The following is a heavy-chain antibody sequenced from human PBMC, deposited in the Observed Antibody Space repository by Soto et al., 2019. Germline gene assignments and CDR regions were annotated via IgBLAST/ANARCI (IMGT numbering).Heavy chain of an antibody. CDR3: ARWNVDKLEVYYYYMDV. Sequence: SETLSLTCTVSGGSVSSGSYYWSWIRQPPGKGLEWIGNIYYSGSTNYNPTLKSRVTISVDTTKNQFSLKLISVPAADTAVYYSARWNVDKLEVYYYYMDVWGKGTTVTVSS. J-gene: IGHJ6*03. V-gene: IGHV4-61*01. CDR1: GGSVSSGSYY. CDR2: IYYSGST. D-gene: IGHD1-1*01.